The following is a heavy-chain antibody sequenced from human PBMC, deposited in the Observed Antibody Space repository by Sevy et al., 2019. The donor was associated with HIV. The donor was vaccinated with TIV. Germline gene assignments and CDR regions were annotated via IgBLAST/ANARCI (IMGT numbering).Heavy chain of an antibody. J-gene: IGHJ3*02. D-gene: IGHD3-22*01. CDR3: ARVSSYYDSSGYYYFNAFDI. Sequence: GGSLRLSCAASGFTFSDYYMSWIRQAPGKGLEWVSYISSSSSYTNYENSVKGRLTISGENAKNSRYLKMNGLRAEDTAVYYCARVSSYYDSSGYYYFNAFDIWGQGTMVTVSS. V-gene: IGHV3-11*06. CDR2: ISSSSSYT. CDR1: GFTFSDYY.